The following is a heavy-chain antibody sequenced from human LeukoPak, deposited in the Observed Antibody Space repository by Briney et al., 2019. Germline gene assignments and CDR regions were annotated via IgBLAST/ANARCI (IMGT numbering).Heavy chain of an antibody. J-gene: IGHJ4*02. CDR2: INHSGST. CDR3: ARLSGELAFDY. V-gene: IGHV4-34*01. D-gene: IGHD3-10*02. CDR1: GGSFSGYY. Sequence: KASETLSLTCAVCGGSFSGYYWSWIRQPPGKGLEWIGEINHSGSTNYNPSLKSRVTISVDTSKNQSSLKLSSVTAADTAVYYCARLSGELAFDYWGQGTPVTVSS.